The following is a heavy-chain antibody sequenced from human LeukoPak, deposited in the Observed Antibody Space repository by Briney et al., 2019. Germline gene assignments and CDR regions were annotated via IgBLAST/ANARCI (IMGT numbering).Heavy chain of an antibody. D-gene: IGHD3-22*01. CDR2: IDLSGST. J-gene: IGHJ4*02. CDR1: GGSFSGYY. Sequence: SETLSLTCAVYGGSFSGYYWNWIRQAPGKGLEWIGQIDLSGSTKYNPSLKSRVTISQDTSKDQIFLKVTSVTAADTAVYYCANGGPNYYSGYWGEGSLVTVSS. V-gene: IGHV4-34*01. CDR3: ANGGPNYYSGY.